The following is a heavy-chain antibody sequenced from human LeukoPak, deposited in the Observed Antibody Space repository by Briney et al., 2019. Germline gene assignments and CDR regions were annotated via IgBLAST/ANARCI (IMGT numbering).Heavy chain of an antibody. V-gene: IGHV4-39*07. CDR1: GDSFTSVTDY. Sequence: SETLSLTCSVSGDSFTSVTDYWAWIRQPPGKGLEWIASGDYSGGTYYNPSLESRVAISADMSKKQISLKLASVTGADTAVYYCAGERGEEYSSGWYKTNFFYNWGQGIRVTVSS. CDR2: GDYSGGT. CDR3: AGERGEEYSSGWYKTNFFYN. D-gene: IGHD6-19*01. J-gene: IGHJ4*02.